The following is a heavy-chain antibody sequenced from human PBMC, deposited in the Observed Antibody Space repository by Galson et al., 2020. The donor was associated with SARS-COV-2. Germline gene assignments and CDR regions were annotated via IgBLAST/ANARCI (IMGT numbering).Heavy chain of an antibody. CDR1: GGSISSSSYY. J-gene: IGHJ4*02. D-gene: IGHD5-12*01. Sequence: SETLSLTCTVSGGSISSSSYYWGWLRQPPGKGLEWIGSIYYSGSTYYNPSLKSRVTISVDTSKNQFSLKLSSVTAADTAVYYCARISDYDFHFDYWGQGTLVTVSS. CDR2: IYYSGST. V-gene: IGHV4-39*07. CDR3: ARISDYDFHFDY.